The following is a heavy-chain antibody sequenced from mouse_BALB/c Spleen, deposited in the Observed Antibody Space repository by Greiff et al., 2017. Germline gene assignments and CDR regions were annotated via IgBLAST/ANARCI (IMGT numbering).Heavy chain of an antibody. D-gene: IGHD1-1*01. CDR1: GYSFTSYW. V-gene: IGHV1-5*01. CDR3: TGYYYGSSSYFDV. J-gene: IGHJ1*01. CDR2: IYPGNSDT. Sequence: VQLQQSGTVLARPGASVKMSCKASGYSFTSYWMHWVKQRPGQGLEWIGAIYPGNSDTSYNQKFKGKAKLTAVTSASTAYMELSSLTNEDSAVYYCTGYYYGSSSYFDVWGAGTTVTVSS.